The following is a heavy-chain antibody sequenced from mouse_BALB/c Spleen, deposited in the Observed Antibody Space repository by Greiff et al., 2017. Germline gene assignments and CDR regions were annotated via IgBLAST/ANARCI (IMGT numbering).Heavy chain of an antibody. Sequence: VQLKESGPELVKPGASVKISCKASGYSFTGYFMNWVMQSHGKSLEWIGRINPYNGDTFYNQKFKGKATLTVDKSSSTAHMELRSLASEDSAVYYCARAEIYYYGSSPYYFDYWGQGTTLTVSS. D-gene: IGHD1-1*01. CDR3: ARAEIYYYGSSPYYFDY. CDR1: GYSFTGYF. J-gene: IGHJ2*01. V-gene: IGHV1-20*02. CDR2: INPYNGDT.